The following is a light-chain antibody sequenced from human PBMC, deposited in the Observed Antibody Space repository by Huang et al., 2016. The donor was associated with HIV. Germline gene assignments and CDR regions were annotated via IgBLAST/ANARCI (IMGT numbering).Light chain of an antibody. CDR2: GKS. V-gene: IGKV1-17*03. CDR1: QDIANS. Sequence: DIQMTQTPSAMSASVGDRVTITCRASQDIANSLAWFQQKPGKVPRPLIYGKSTLRSGVPSRFSDSGCGTEFTLTISSLQPEDFATYYCLQHNTYPWMFGQGTKVEVK. J-gene: IGKJ1*01. CDR3: LQHNTYPWM.